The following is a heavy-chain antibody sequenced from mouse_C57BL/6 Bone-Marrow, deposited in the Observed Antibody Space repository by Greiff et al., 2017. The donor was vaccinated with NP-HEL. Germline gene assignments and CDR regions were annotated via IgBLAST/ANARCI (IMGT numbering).Heavy chain of an antibody. V-gene: IGHV2-3*01. CDR1: GFSLTSYG. Sequence: QVQLKESGPGLVAPSQSLSITCTVSGFSLTSYGVSWVRQPPGKGLEWLGVICGDGSTNNHSALISCLRISKDNSNSQVVLKLNSLRTDDTATYYCARGERGYFDDWGQGTTLTVSS. CDR2: ICGDGST. J-gene: IGHJ2*01. CDR3: ARGERGYFDD.